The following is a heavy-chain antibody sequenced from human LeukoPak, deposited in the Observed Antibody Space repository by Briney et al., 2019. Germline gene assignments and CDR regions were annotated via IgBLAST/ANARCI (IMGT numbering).Heavy chain of an antibody. V-gene: IGHV3-23*01. D-gene: IGHD3-10*01. CDR1: GFTFSSYG. CDR3: AKGPWFGES. CDR2: ISGSGDST. J-gene: IGHJ5*02. Sequence: GGSLRLSCAVFGFTFSSYGMNWVRQAPGKGLEWVSFISGSGDSTAFADSVKGRFTISRDNSKNTLYLQMNSLRAEDTAVYFCAKGPWFGESWGQGTLVTVSS.